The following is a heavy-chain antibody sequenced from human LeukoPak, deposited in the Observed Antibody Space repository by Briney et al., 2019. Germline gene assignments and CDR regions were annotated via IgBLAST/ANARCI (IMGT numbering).Heavy chain of an antibody. V-gene: IGHV1-18*01. J-gene: IGHJ4*02. Sequence: TVEVLCKASGHPYTNFDIRWVPQAPGQGLQWMGWISGYNDNPHYAQQLQDRVTMTTDTSTTTAYMELRSLRSDDTAVYYCARDDSVDWGQGTLVTVSS. D-gene: IGHD6-19*01. CDR2: ISGYNDNP. CDR1: GHPYTNFD. CDR3: ARDDSVD.